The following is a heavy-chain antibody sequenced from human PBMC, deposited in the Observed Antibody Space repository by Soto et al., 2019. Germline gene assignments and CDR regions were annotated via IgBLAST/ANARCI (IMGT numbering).Heavy chain of an antibody. V-gene: IGHV1-18*01. CDR2: ISLYSDGT. CDR1: GYTFSNYG. J-gene: IGHJ5*02. Sequence: QVQLVQSGGEVKRPGASVKVSCKTSGYTFSNYGITWVRQAPGQPLEWLGWISLYSDGTNYAQKFQGRVSMTTDTSTSTAYMELRSLRPDDTAVYYCARVVPGADAWFGPWGQGTLVTVSS. D-gene: IGHD2-2*01. CDR3: ARVVPGADAWFGP.